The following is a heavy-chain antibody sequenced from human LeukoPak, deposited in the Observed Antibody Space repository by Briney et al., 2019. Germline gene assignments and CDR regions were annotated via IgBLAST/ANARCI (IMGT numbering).Heavy chain of an antibody. D-gene: IGHD1-7*01. CDR3: ARVQRYNWNYHFDY. CDR1: GYTFTGYY. V-gene: IGHV1-2*02. CDR2: INPNSGGT. Sequence: ASVKVSCKASGYTFTGYYMHWVRQAPGQGLEGMGWINPNSGGTNYAQKFQGRVTMTRDTSISTAYMELSRLRSDDTAVYYCARVQRYNWNYHFDYWGQGTLVTVSS. J-gene: IGHJ4*02.